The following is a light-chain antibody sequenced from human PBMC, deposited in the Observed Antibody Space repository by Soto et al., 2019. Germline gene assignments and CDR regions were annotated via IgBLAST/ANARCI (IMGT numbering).Light chain of an antibody. CDR2: GAS. CDR1: PSVSSN. CDR3: QQYGSSPIT. V-gene: IGKV3-15*01. Sequence: DIEMTQSPATLSVSPGERATLSCRASPSVSSNLAWYQQKPGQAPRLLIYGASTRATGIPDRFSGSGSGTEFTLTISSLQSEDFAVYYCQQYGSSPITFGQGTRLEIK. J-gene: IGKJ5*01.